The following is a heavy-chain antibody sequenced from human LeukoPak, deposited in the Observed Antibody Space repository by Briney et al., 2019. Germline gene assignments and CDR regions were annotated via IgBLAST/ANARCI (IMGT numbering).Heavy chain of an antibody. CDR3: ASGIAVAGTLDY. V-gene: IGHV1-24*01. CDR1: GYTLTELS. J-gene: IGHJ4*02. Sequence: GASVKVSCKVSGYTLTELSMHWVRQAPGKGLEWMGGFDPENGETIYAQKFQGRVTMTRDTSTSTVYMELSSLRSEDTAVYYCASGIAVAGTLDYWGQGTLVTVSS. CDR2: FDPENGET. D-gene: IGHD6-19*01.